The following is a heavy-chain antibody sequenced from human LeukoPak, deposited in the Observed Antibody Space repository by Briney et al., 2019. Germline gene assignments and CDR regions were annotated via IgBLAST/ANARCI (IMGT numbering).Heavy chain of an antibody. CDR2: IYYSGST. CDR1: GGSISSSSYY. J-gene: IGHJ3*02. Sequence: PSETLSLTCTVSGGSISSSSYYWGWIRQPPGKGLEWIGSIYYSGSTYYNPSLKSRVTISVDTSKNQFSLKLSSVTAADTAVYYCARPYYDYVWGSYREGHGAFGIWGQGTMVTVSS. CDR3: ARPYYDYVWGSYREGHGAFGI. V-gene: IGHV4-39*01. D-gene: IGHD3-16*02.